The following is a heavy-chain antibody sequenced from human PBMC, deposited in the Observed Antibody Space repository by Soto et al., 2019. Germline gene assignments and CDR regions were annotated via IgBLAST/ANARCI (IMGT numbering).Heavy chain of an antibody. CDR1: GFTFSSYG. Sequence: GGSLRLSCAASGFTFSSYGMNWVRQAPGKGLEWVSFISITPSTIYYADSVKGRFTISRDNAKNSLYLQMNSLRDEDTAVYYCARDRIAAAGTTISYWGQGTLVTVSS. V-gene: IGHV3-48*02. CDR2: ISITPSTI. CDR3: ARDRIAAAGTTISY. D-gene: IGHD6-13*01. J-gene: IGHJ4*02.